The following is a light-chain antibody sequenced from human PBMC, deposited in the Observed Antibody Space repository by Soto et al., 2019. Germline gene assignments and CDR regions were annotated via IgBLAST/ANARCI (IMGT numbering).Light chain of an antibody. Sequence: DIPMTQSPSTLSATAGDRVTITCRASQSVSSWLAWYQHKPGKAPKLLIYDAPNLVSGAPSRFSGSGSGTEFSLTISNLQPDDCATYYCQQYENYWTFGQGTRVEIK. CDR2: DAP. V-gene: IGKV1-5*01. J-gene: IGKJ1*01. CDR3: QQYENYWT. CDR1: QSVSSW.